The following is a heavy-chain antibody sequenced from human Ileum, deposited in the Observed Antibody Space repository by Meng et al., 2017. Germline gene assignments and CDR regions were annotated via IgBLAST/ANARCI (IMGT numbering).Heavy chain of an antibody. CDR2: ITSSGRFI. Sequence: EVRRVESGGGLVKPGRALRRSCAASGFSFSTYTMHWVRQAPGKGLEWVSSITSSGRFIFYADSVKGRFTISRDNAKSSLYLQMNSLRDGDTAVYYCANELRYYFEYWGQGALVTVSS. J-gene: IGHJ4*02. CDR3: ANELRYYFEY. V-gene: IGHV3-21*02. D-gene: IGHD4-23*01. CDR1: GFSFSTYT.